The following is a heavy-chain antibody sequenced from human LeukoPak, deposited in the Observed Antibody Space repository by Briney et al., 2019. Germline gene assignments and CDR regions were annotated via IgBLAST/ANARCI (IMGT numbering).Heavy chain of an antibody. CDR1: GFTFSSYW. D-gene: IGHD1-7*01. J-gene: IGHJ4*02. CDR3: AKDLVGGAGTHNFDH. CDR2: INSDGSST. V-gene: IGHV3-74*01. Sequence: GGSLRLSCAASGFTFSSYWMHWVRQAPGKGLVWVSRINSDGSSTNYADLVKGRFTISRDNSKNTLYLQMNSLTAEDSATYYCAKDLVGGAGTHNFDHWGQGTLVTVSS.